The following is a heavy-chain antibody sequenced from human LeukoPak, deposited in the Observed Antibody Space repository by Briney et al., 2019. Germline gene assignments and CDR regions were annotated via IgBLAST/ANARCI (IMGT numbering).Heavy chain of an antibody. V-gene: IGHV3-33*01. J-gene: IGHJ3*02. CDR3: ARDGIIAARAFDI. CDR1: GFTFSSYG. Sequence: GGSLRLSCAASGFTFSSYGMHWVRQAPGKGLEWVAVIWYDGSNKYYADSVKGRFTISRDNSKNTLYLQMNSLRAEDTAVHYCARDGIIAARAFDIWSQGTMVTVSS. CDR2: IWYDGSNK. D-gene: IGHD6-6*01.